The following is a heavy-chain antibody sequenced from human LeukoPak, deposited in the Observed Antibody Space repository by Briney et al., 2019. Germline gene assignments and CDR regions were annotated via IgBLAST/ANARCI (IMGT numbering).Heavy chain of an antibody. CDR2: SRNEANSYTT. V-gene: IGHV3-72*01. CDR1: GFTFSDHY. CDR3: ATGEYYNDSSGYYVDY. J-gene: IGHJ4*02. D-gene: IGHD3-22*01. Sequence: GGSLRLSCAASGFTFSDHYMDWVRQAPGKGLEWVGRSRNEANSYTTEYAASVKGRFTISRDDSKNSLYLQVNSLKTEDTAVYYCATGEYYNDSSGYYVDYWGQGTLVTVSS.